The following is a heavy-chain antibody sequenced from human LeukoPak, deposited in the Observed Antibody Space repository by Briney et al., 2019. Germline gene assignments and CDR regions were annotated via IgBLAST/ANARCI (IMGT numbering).Heavy chain of an antibody. V-gene: IGHV3-30*04. CDR1: GFTFSSYA. Sequence: GGSLRLSCAASGFTFSSYAMHWVRQAPGKGLEWVAVISYDGSNKYYADSVKGRFTISRDNSKNTLYLQMNSLRAEDTAVYYCAKDFGSIAVVYYMDVWGKGTTVTVSS. D-gene: IGHD6-19*01. CDR3: AKDFGSIAVVYYMDV. CDR2: ISYDGSNK. J-gene: IGHJ6*03.